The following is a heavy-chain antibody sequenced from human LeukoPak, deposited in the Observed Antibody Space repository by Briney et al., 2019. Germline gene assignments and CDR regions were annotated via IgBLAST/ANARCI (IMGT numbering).Heavy chain of an antibody. CDR1: GFTSRGYL. D-gene: IGHD3-10*01. J-gene: IGHJ4*02. CDR2: IKQDGSER. V-gene: IGHV3-7*01. CDR3: VGEYYGSGSYDY. Sequence: PGGSLRLSCAASGFTSRGYLMAWVRQAPGKGLEWVANIKQDGSERHYVDSVKGRFTISRDNSKNSLYLQMNSLRAEDTAVYYCVGEYYGSGSYDYWGQGTLVTVSS.